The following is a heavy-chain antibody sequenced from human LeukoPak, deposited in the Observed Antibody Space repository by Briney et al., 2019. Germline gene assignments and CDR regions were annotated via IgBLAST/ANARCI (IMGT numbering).Heavy chain of an antibody. D-gene: IGHD3-10*01. CDR2: ISASGGST. CDR3: AKGIGYYGSGSSHYFDY. Sequence: GGSLRLSCAASGFTFNTYAMSWVRQAPGKGLEWVSGISASGGSTYYADSVKGRFTISRDNSKNTLYLQMNSLRAEDTAVYYCAKGIGYYGSGSSHYFDYWGQGTLVTVSS. V-gene: IGHV3-23*01. J-gene: IGHJ4*02. CDR1: GFTFNTYA.